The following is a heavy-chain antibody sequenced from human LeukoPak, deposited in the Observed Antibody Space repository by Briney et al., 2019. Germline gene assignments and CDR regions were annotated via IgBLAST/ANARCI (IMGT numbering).Heavy chain of an antibody. D-gene: IGHD2-21*02. CDR1: GYTFTGYY. Sequence: ASVKVSCKTSGYTFTGYYVHWVRQAPGQGLEWMGRTNPNSGDTNYAQKFQGRVTMTRDTSISTAYMELSRLRSDDTAVYYCARDYCGGDCFPDYWGQGTLVTVSS. V-gene: IGHV1-2*06. CDR3: ARDYCGGDCFPDY. J-gene: IGHJ4*02. CDR2: TNPNSGDT.